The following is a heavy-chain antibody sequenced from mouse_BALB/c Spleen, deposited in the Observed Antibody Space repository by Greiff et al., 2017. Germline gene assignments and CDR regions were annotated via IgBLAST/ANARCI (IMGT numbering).Heavy chain of an antibody. V-gene: IGHV5-6-4*01. D-gene: IGHD2-10*02. CDR3: ARYGNPYYFDY. CDR1: GFTFSSYT. Sequence: EVQLVESGGGLVKPGGSLKLSCAASGFTFSSYTMSWVRQTPEKRLEWVATISSGGSYTYYPDSVKGRFTISRDNAKNTLYLQMSSLKSEDTAMYYCARYGNPYYFDYWGQGTTLTVSS. J-gene: IGHJ2*01. CDR2: ISSGGSYT.